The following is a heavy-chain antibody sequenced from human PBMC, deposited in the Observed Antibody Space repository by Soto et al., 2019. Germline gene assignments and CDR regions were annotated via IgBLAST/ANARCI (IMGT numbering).Heavy chain of an antibody. V-gene: IGHV3-9*01. J-gene: IGHJ6*03. CDR2: ISWDSGSI. D-gene: IGHD3-10*01. CDR3: AAEFGGFPHPDYYYYYYMDV. Sequence: EVQLVESGGGLVQPGRSLRLSCAASGFTFDDYAMHWVRQAPGKGLEWVSGISWDSGSIGYADSVKGRFTISRDNAKNSLYLQMNSLRGAETALYYCAAEFGGFPHPDYYYYYYMDVWGKGTTVTVSS. CDR1: GFTFDDYA.